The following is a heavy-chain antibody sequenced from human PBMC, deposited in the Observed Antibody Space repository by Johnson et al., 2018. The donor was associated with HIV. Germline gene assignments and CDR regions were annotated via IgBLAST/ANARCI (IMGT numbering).Heavy chain of an antibody. J-gene: IGHJ3*02. D-gene: IGHD4-23*01. Sequence: VQLVESGGGLVQPGGSLRLSCAASGFTFSRYWMHWVRQAPGKGLVWVSRIHSDGSSTSYADSVKGRFTISRDNSKNTLYLQMNSRRAEDTSVYYCAKAGNGDAFDIWGQGTMVTVSS. CDR2: IHSDGSST. CDR1: GFTFSRYW. V-gene: IGHV3-74*01. CDR3: AKAGNGDAFDI.